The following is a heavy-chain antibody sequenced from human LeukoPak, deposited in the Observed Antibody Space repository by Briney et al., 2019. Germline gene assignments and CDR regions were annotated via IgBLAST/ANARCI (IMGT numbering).Heavy chain of an antibody. J-gene: IGHJ4*02. CDR3: ARGGSYRSSWYWSYFDY. V-gene: IGHV1-18*01. CDR1: GYTFTSYG. Sequence: GASVKVSCKASGYTFTSYGISWVRQAAGQGLEWRGWISAYNGNTNYAQKLQGRVTMTTDTSTSTAYMELRSLRSDDTAVYYCARGGSYRSSWYWSYFDYWGQGTLVTVSS. CDR2: ISAYNGNT. D-gene: IGHD6-13*01.